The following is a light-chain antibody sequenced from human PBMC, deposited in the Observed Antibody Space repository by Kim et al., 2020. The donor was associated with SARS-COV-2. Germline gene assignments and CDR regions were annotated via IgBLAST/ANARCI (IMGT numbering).Light chain of an antibody. CDR2: QDT. CDR1: KLGEKD. V-gene: IGLV3-1*01. Sequence: SVSPGQTGSITCTGDKLGEKDVCWYQQKPGQSPLLVMYQDTKRPSGIPERFSGSNSGNTATLTISGTQAIDEGDYYCQALERSIVVFGGGTQLTVL. CDR3: QALERSIVV. J-gene: IGLJ2*01.